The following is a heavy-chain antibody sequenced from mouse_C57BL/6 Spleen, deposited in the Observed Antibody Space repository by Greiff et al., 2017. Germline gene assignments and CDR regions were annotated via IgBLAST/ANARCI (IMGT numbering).Heavy chain of an antibody. V-gene: IGHV5-9-1*02. D-gene: IGHD4-1*01. CDR2: ISSGGDYI. J-gene: IGHJ4*01. Sequence: EVKLMESGEGLVKPGGSLKLSCAASGFTFSSYAMSWVRQTPEKRLEWVAYISSGGDYIYYAATVKGRFTISRDNARNTLYLQMSSLKSEDTAMYYCTRDGLGRAMDYWGQGTSVTVSS. CDR1: GFTFSSYA. CDR3: TRDGLGRAMDY.